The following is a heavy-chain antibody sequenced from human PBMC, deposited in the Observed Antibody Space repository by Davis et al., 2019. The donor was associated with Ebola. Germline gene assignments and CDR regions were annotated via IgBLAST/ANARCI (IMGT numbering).Heavy chain of an antibody. V-gene: IGHV3-64*04. D-gene: IGHD5-24*01. Sequence: PGGSLRLSCAASGFTFSSYGMHWVRQAPGKGLEYVSAISSNGGSTYYADSVKGRFTISRDNAKNSLYLQMDSLRAEDTAVYYCAYGHGWLQLLHYWGQGTLVTVSS. CDR1: GFTFSSYG. CDR2: ISSNGGST. J-gene: IGHJ4*02. CDR3: AYGHGWLQLLHY.